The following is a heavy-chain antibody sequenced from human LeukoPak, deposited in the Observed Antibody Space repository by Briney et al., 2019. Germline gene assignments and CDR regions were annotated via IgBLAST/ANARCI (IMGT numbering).Heavy chain of an antibody. CDR1: GFTFSRYG. CDR2: ISSSGSTI. V-gene: IGHV3-48*03. J-gene: IGHJ4*02. Sequence: GGSLRLSCAASGFTFSRYGMSWVRQAPGKGLEWVSYISSSGSTIYYADSVKGRFTISRDNAKNSLYLQMNSLRAEDTAVYYCARENPYYFDYWGQGTLVTVSS. CDR3: ARENPYYFDY.